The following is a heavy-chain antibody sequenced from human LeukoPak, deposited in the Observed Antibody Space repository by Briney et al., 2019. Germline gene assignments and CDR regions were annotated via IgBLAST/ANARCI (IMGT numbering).Heavy chain of an antibody. V-gene: IGHV2-70*11. Sequence: SGPALVKPTQTLTLTCTFSGFTLSTSGTCVTWIRQPPGMALEWLARIDWVDDKYFNTSLKTRLTISKDTSKNQVVLTMTDMDPVDTATYYCARIWNTAIDYWGQGTLVTVSS. CDR1: GFTLSTSGTC. CDR2: IDWVDDK. CDR3: ARIWNTAIDY. D-gene: IGHD1/OR15-1a*01. J-gene: IGHJ4*02.